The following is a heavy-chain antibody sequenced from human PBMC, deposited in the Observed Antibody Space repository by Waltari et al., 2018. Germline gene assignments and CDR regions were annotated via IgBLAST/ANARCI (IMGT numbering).Heavy chain of an antibody. CDR2: IYPYDSKT. Sequence: EVQLVQSGAELKKPGASLKISVEGSGYSFPLYWIGCVRQMPGKGLEWMGIIYPYDSKTRYSPSFKGQVTISADKSINTAYLQWSSLKASDTAIYYCARHGGSSSPYYYYYMDVWGKGTTVTVSS. J-gene: IGHJ6*03. D-gene: IGHD6-6*01. V-gene: IGHV5-51*01. CDR3: ARHGGSSSPYYYYYMDV. CDR1: GYSFPLYW.